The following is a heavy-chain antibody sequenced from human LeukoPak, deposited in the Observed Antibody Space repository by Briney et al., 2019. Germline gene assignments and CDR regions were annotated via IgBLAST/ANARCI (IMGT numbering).Heavy chain of an antibody. J-gene: IGHJ4*02. V-gene: IGHV1-24*01. CDR1: GYTLTELS. D-gene: IGHD6-6*01. CDR3: AKWKYSNSGIDDY. CDR2: FDPEDGET. Sequence: ASVKVSCKVSGYTLTELSMHWVRQAPGKGLEWMGGFDPEDGETIYAQKFQGRVTMTEDTSTDTAYMELSSLRAEDTAVYYCAKWKYSNSGIDDYWGQGTLVTVSS.